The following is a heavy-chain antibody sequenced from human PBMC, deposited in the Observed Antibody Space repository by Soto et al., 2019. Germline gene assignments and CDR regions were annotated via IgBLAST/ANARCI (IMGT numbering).Heavy chain of an antibody. J-gene: IGHJ4*02. D-gene: IGHD6-19*01. CDR2: IYHSGST. Sequence: QLQLQESGSGLVKPSQTLSLTCAVSCGSISSGGYSWSWIRQPPWKGLEWLGYIYHSGSTYYNPSLKSRVTISVDRSKNQCSLKLSSVTAADTAVYYCARAGGLGAVAADYWGQGTLVTVSS. V-gene: IGHV4-30-2*01. CDR1: CGSISSGGYS. CDR3: ARAGGLGAVAADY.